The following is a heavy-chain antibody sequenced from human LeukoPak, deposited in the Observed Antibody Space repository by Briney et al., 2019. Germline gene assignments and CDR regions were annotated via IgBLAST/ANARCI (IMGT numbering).Heavy chain of an antibody. J-gene: IGHJ4*02. CDR3: ARDAEYYDFWSGYYGY. Sequence: GGSLRLSCAASGFTFSSYAMSWVRQAPGKGLEWVSAISGSGGSTYYADSVKGRFTISRDNSKNTLYLQMNSLRAEDTAVYYCARDAEYYDFWSGYYGYWGQGTLVTVSS. D-gene: IGHD3-3*01. CDR2: ISGSGGST. V-gene: IGHV3-23*01. CDR1: GFTFSSYA.